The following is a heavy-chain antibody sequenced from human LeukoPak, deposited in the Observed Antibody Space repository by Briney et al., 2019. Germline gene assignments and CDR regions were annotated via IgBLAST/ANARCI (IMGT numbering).Heavy chain of an antibody. CDR3: ARASETAMITL. J-gene: IGHJ4*02. Sequence: SETLSLTCAVYGGSFSGYYWSWIRQPPGKGLEWIGEINHSGSTNYNPSLKSRVTISVDTSKNQFSLKLSSVTAADTAVYYCARASETAMITLWGQGTLVTVSS. D-gene: IGHD5-18*01. CDR2: INHSGST. V-gene: IGHV4-34*01. CDR1: GGSFSGYY.